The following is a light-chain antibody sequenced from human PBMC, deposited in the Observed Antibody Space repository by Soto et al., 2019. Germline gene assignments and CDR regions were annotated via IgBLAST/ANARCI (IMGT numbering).Light chain of an antibody. J-gene: IGKJ4*01. CDR1: QNIGSR. V-gene: IGKV1-5*01. CDR3: QQCNTPFT. CDR2: DAS. Sequence: DIQMTQSPSTLSASVGDRVAITCRASQNIGSRLAWYQQKPDEAPKLLIYDASSLESGVPLRFGVSGSGTDFTLIISSLQPDDFATYYCQQCNTPFTFGGGTKVEIK.